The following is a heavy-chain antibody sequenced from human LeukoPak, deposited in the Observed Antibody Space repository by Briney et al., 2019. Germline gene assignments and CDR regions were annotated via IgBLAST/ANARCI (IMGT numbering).Heavy chain of an antibody. V-gene: IGHV1-2*02. CDR3: ARGFRGWFDP. J-gene: IGHJ5*02. CDR1: GYSFSDYS. CDR2: INPKSGRT. Sequence: ASVKVSCKTSGYSFSDYSIHWVRQAPGQGLEWMGWINPKSGRTNYAQKFQGRVTMTRDTSISAAYMELSRLRSDDTAVYYCARGFRGWFDPWGQGTLVTVSS.